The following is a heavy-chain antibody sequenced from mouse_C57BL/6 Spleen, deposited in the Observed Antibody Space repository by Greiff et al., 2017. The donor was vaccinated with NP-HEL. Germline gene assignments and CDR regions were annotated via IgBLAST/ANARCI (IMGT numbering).Heavy chain of an antibody. CDR2: ISSGSSTI. Sequence: EVNLVESGGGLVKPGGSLKLSCAASGFTFSDYGMHWVRQAPEKGLEWVAYISSGSSTIYYADTVKGRFTISRDNAKNTLFLHMTSLRSEGAAMYYCARGLFDYWGQGTTLTVSS. V-gene: IGHV5-17*01. J-gene: IGHJ2*01. CDR3: ARGLFDY. CDR1: GFTFSDYG.